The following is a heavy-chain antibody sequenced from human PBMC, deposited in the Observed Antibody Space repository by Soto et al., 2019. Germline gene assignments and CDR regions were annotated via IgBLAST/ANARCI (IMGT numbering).Heavy chain of an antibody. V-gene: IGHV3-9*01. J-gene: IGHJ4*02. CDR3: AKSGLRYFDPYYFDY. CDR1: GFTFDDYA. Sequence: GGSLRLSCAASGFTFDDYAMHWVRQAPGKGLEWVSGISWNSGSIGYADSVKGRFTISRDNAKNSLYLQMNSLRAEDTALYYCAKSGLRYFDPYYFDYCGQGTLVTVSS. D-gene: IGHD3-9*01. CDR2: ISWNSGSI.